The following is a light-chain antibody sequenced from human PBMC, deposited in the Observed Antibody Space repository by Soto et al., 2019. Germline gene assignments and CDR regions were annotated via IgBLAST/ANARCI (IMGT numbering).Light chain of an antibody. J-gene: IGKJ1*01. CDR3: QQYRDSRT. Sequence: EIVMTQSPATLSVSPGERATLSCRASQSVRTYVAWYQQKAGQAPRLLIYDASNRATGIPDRFGGSGSGTDFTLTISRLEPEDFAVYYCQQYRDSRTFGQATKV. CDR2: DAS. CDR1: QSVRTY. V-gene: IGKV3-20*01.